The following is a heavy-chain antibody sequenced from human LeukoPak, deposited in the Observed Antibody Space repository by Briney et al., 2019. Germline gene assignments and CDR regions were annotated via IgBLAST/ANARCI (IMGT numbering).Heavy chain of an antibody. J-gene: IGHJ5*02. Sequence: GESLKISCKGSGYSINNYWIGWVRQMPGKGLEWMGIIYPADSDIRYSPSFQGQVTISADKSISTTYLQWSSLKASDTAMYYCARQEYCSGGSCYTWFDPWGQGTLVTVSS. V-gene: IGHV5-51*01. D-gene: IGHD2-15*01. CDR1: GYSINNYW. CDR2: IYPADSDI. CDR3: ARQEYCSGGSCYTWFDP.